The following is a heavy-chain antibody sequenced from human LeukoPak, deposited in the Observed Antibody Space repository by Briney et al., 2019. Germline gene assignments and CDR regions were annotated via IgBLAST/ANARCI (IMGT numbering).Heavy chain of an antibody. J-gene: IGHJ4*02. V-gene: IGHV3-48*02. D-gene: IGHD1-26*01. CDR3: ARRGFRSVDY. CDR1: GFTFSSYS. Sequence: GGSLRLSCAASGFTFSSYSMNWVRQAPGKGLEWVSYISSSSSTIYYADSMKGRFTISRDNDKISLHLQMNSLRDEDTAVYYCARRGFRSVDYWGQGTLVTVSS. CDR2: ISSSSSTI.